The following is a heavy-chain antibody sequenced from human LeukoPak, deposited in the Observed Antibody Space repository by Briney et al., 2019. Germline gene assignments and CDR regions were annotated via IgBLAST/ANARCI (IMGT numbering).Heavy chain of an antibody. D-gene: IGHD3-3*01. CDR3: AKDQSGYYFDY. J-gene: IGHJ4*02. CDR2: ISGSGGST. Sequence: GGSLRLSCAASGFTFSTYAMSWVRQAPGKGLEWVSAISGSGGSTNYADSVKGRVTVSRDNSKNTLYLQMNSLRAEDTAVYYCAKDQSGYYFDYWGQGTLVTVSS. CDR1: GFTFSTYA. V-gene: IGHV3-23*01.